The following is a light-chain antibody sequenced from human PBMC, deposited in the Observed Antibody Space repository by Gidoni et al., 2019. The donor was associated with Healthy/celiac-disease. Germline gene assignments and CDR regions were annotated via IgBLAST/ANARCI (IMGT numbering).Light chain of an antibody. V-gene: IGKV1-33*01. J-gene: IGKJ2*01. Sequence: DIQMTQSPSSLSASVGDRVTITCQASQDISNYFNWYQQKPGKAHKLLIYDASNLATGVPSRFSGSGSGTDFTFTISSLQPEDIATYYCQQYDNLPRTFGQGTKLEIK. CDR3: QQYDNLPRT. CDR1: QDISNY. CDR2: DAS.